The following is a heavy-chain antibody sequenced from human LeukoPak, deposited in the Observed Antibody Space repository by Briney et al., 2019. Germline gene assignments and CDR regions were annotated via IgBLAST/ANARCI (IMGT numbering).Heavy chain of an antibody. D-gene: IGHD1-26*01. CDR2: IYYSGST. CDR1: GGSISSYY. J-gene: IGHJ4*02. V-gene: IGHV4-59*01. Sequence: PSETLSLTCTVSGGSISSYYWSWIRQPPGKGLEWIGYIYYSGSTNYNPSLKGRITMSVDTSKNQFSLKLSSVIAADTAVYYCARTKSQSGSYRYYFDSWGQGTLVTVSS. CDR3: ARTKSQSGSYRYYFDS.